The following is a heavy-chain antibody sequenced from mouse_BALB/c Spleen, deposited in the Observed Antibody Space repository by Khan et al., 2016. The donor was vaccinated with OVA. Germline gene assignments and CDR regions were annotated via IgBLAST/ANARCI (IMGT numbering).Heavy chain of an antibody. V-gene: IGHV1S135*01. CDR2: IVPYNGGT. CDR1: GYSFTDDN. J-gene: IGHJ2*01. D-gene: IGHD1-1*01. CDR3: ARTDYYGSSSNLDY. Sequence: EVQLQESGPGLVKPGASVSVSCKASGYSFTDDNMFWVKQRHGKSLEWMGYIVPYNGGTSYNQKFKGKATLTVDKSTNQAFMHLSSLTTEDSAVFYCARTDYYGSSSNLDYWGQGTTLTVSS.